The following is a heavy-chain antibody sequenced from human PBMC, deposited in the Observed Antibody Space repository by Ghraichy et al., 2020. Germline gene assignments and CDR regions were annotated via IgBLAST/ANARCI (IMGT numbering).Heavy chain of an antibody. CDR3: ARDLYSSGWYDY. J-gene: IGHJ4*02. D-gene: IGHD6-19*01. CDR1: GGSISSYY. Sequence: SQTLSLTCTVSGGSISSYYWSWIRQPAGKGLEWIGRIYTSGSTNYNPSLKSRVTMSVDTSKNQFSLKLSSVTAADTAVYYCARDLYSSGWYDYWGQGTLVTVSS. V-gene: IGHV4-4*07. CDR2: IYTSGST.